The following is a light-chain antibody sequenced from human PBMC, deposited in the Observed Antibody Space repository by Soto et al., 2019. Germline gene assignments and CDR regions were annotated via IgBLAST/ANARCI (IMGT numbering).Light chain of an antibody. CDR3: QQSYSTPFT. CDR1: QSISSY. CDR2: AAS. J-gene: IGKJ3*01. V-gene: IGKV1-39*01. Sequence: DIQMTQSPSSLSASVGDRVTITCRASQSISSYLNWYQQKPGKAPKLLIYAASSLQSGVPSRFSGSGSGTDFTLTISSLQPEDVATYYGQQSYSTPFTFGPGTKVYIK.